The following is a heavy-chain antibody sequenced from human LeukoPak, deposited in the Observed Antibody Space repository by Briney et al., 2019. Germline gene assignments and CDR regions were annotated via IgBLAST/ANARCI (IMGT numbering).Heavy chain of an antibody. V-gene: IGHV1-18*01. D-gene: IGHD3-10*01. CDR1: GYTFTSYG. CDR3: ARDRFQYPGWFGELLPTYYGMDV. J-gene: IGHJ6*02. Sequence: ASVTVSCTASGYTFTSYGISWVRQAPGQGLEWMGWISAYNGNTNYAQKFQGRVTMTRDTSTSTVYMELSSLRSEDTAVYYCARDRFQYPGWFGELLPTYYGMDVWGQGTTVTVSS. CDR2: ISAYNGNT.